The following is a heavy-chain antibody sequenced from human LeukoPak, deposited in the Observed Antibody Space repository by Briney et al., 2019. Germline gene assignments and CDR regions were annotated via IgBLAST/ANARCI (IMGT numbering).Heavy chain of an antibody. CDR1: GYTFTSYG. CDR3: ARGERDYDIRI. J-gene: IGHJ4*02. V-gene: IGHV1-18*01. CDR2: ISVYNGNT. Sequence: ASVKVSCKASGYTFTSYGINWVRQAPGQGLEWMGWISVYNGNTNYAQKLQDRVTITTDESTSTAYMELSSLRSEDTAVYYCARGERDYDIRIWGQGTLVTVSS. D-gene: IGHD3-9*01.